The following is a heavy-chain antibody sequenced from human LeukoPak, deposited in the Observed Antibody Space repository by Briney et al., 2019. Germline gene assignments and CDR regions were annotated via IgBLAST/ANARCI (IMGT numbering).Heavy chain of an antibody. D-gene: IGHD2-15*01. CDR1: GFTFSSYA. CDR2: ISYDGSNK. Sequence: GGSLRLSCAASGFTFSSYAMHWVRQAPGKGLERVAVISYDGSNKYYADSVKGRFTISRDNSKNTLYLQMNSLRAEDTAVYYCARDEEDWYFQHWGQGTLVTVSS. J-gene: IGHJ1*01. V-gene: IGHV3-30*04. CDR3: ARDEEDWYFQH.